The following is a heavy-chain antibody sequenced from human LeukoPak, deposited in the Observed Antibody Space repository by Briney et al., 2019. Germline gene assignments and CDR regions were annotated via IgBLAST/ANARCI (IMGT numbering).Heavy chain of an antibody. V-gene: IGHV3-30*02. J-gene: IGHJ4*02. CDR2: IRYDGSKK. D-gene: IGHD3-22*01. CDR3: AKVLNLSDYYDSSGYYYAALDY. Sequence: PGGSLRLSCAASGFTLSRNGMHWVRQAPGKGLEWVAFIRYDGSKKYYTDSVKGRFTISRDNSKNTLYLQMNSLRAEDTAVYYCAKVLNLSDYYDSSGYYYAALDYWGQGTLVTVSS. CDR1: GFTLSRNG.